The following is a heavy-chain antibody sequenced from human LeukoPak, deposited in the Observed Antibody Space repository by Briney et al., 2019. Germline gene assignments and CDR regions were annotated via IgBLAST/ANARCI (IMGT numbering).Heavy chain of an antibody. CDR1: GFTFRTYG. D-gene: IGHD3-10*01. V-gene: IGHV3-48*04. CDR3: ATDDGGHYYGSGSLRY. J-gene: IGHJ4*02. CDR2: IRSTSNTI. Sequence: GGSLRLSCAASGFTFRTYGMSWVRQAPGKGLEWVSYIRSTSNTIYYADSVKGRFTISRDNAKNSLYLQMDNLRAEDTAVYYCATDDGGHYYGSGSLRYWGQGTLVTVSS.